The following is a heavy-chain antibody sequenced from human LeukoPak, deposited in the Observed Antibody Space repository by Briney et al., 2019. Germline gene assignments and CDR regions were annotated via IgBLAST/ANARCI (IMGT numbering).Heavy chain of an antibody. CDR1: GFTFSSYG. D-gene: IGHD6-19*01. Sequence: PGGSLRLSCAASGFTFSSYGMHWVRQAPGKGLEWVSSISSSSSYIYYADSVKGRFTISRDNAKNSLYLQMNSLRAEDTAVYYCARDLVAVAGTGMDVWGQGTTVTVSS. CDR2: ISSSSSYI. V-gene: IGHV3-21*01. CDR3: ARDLVAVAGTGMDV. J-gene: IGHJ6*02.